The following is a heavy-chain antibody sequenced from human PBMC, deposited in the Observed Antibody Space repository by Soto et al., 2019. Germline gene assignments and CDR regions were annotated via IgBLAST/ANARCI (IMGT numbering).Heavy chain of an antibody. D-gene: IGHD6-13*01. CDR1: GFTFSSYG. V-gene: IGHV3-30*03. Sequence: QVQLVESGGGVVQPGRSLRLSCAASGFTFSSYGMHWVRQAPGKGLEWVALISYDGSDKYYADSVKGRFTISRDNSKNTRYLQMNSLRVEDTDVYYGGAGQYFSDYWGQGALVTVSS. CDR2: ISYDGSDK. J-gene: IGHJ4*02. CDR3: GAGQYFSDY.